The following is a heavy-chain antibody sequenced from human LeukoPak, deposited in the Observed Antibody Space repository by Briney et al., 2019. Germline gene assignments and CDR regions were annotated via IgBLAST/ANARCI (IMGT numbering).Heavy chain of an antibody. D-gene: IGHD2-15*01. V-gene: IGHV1-69-2*01. J-gene: IGHJ4*02. CDR3: APDLSFRVVVVGGRTPY. Sequence: ASVKISCKASGYTFIDYYIHWVQQAPGKGLEWMGRVDPEDGEAIYAEKFQCRVTITADTSTDTAYMELSSLRSEDTAVYYCAPDLSFRVVVVGGRTPYWGQGTLVTVSS. CDR2: VDPEDGEA. CDR1: GYTFIDYY.